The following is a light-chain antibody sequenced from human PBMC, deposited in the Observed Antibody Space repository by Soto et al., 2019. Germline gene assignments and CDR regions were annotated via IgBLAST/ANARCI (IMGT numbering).Light chain of an antibody. CDR2: SNN. Sequence: SVLTQTPSASGTPGQRVTISCSGSSSNIGINSVNWYQQLPGTAPKLLMYSNNQRPSGVPDRFSGSKSGTSASLAISGLQSEDEADYYCAAWDDSLNGPVFGGGTQLTVL. CDR1: SSNIGINS. V-gene: IGLV1-44*01. J-gene: IGLJ3*02. CDR3: AAWDDSLNGPV.